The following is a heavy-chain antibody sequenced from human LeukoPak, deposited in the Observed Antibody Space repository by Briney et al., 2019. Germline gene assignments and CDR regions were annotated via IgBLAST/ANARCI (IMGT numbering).Heavy chain of an antibody. J-gene: IGHJ4*02. V-gene: IGHV4-59*12. CDR3: AREYHYYDTRGYYYFDY. Sequence: SETLSLTCSVSGDSISNYYCNWIRQPPGKGLEWIGYVHNSGRTNHNPSLKSRVTTSVDTSKNQCSLRLSSVTAADTAVYYCAREYHYYDTRGYYYFDYWGQGTLVTVSS. CDR1: GDSISNYY. D-gene: IGHD3-22*01. CDR2: VHNSGRT.